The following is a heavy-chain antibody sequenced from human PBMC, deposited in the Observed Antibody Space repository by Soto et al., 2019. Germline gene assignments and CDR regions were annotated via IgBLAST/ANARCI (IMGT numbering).Heavy chain of an antibody. CDR1: GGSFSGYY. Sequence: SETLSLTCAVYGGSFSGYYWSWIRQPPGKGLEWIGEINHSGSTNYNPSLKIRVTISVDTSKNQFSLKLGSVTAADTAVYYCARGRDFWSGYYGLWWFDPWGQGTLVTVSS. V-gene: IGHV4-34*01. D-gene: IGHD3-3*01. J-gene: IGHJ5*02. CDR2: INHSGST. CDR3: ARGRDFWSGYYGLWWFDP.